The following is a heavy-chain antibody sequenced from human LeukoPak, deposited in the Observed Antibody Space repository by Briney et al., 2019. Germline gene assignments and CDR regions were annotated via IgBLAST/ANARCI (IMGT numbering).Heavy chain of an antibody. CDR1: GFTFSSYA. CDR2: ISSNGGST. J-gene: IGHJ4*02. D-gene: IGHD3-16*02. V-gene: IGHV3-64*01. Sequence: GGSLRLSCAASGFTFSSYAMHWVRQAPGKGLEYVSAISSNGGSTYYANSVKGRFTISRDNSKNTLYLQMGSLRAEDMAVYYCARVGVYDDVWGSYRYPDYWGQGTLVTVSS. CDR3: ARVGVYDDVWGSYRYPDY.